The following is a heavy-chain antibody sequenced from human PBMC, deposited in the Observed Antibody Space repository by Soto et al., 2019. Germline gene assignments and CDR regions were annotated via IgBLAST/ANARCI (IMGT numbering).Heavy chain of an antibody. CDR3: ARHASYYVSSGYFGTY. CDR2: INPSDSHT. J-gene: IGHJ4*02. Sequence: LKISCQGSGYTFTNHWITWVRQVPGKGLEWMGRINPSDSHTNYSPSFQGHVTMSVDKSISTAYLQWSSLKASDSAMYYCARHASYYVSSGYFGTYWGQGTLVTVSS. D-gene: IGHD3-22*01. V-gene: IGHV5-10-1*01. CDR1: GYTFTNHW.